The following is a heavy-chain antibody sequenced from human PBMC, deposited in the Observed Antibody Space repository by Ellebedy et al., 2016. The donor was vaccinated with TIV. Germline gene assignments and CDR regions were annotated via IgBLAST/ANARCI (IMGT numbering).Heavy chain of an antibody. CDR1: GFTFSSYW. D-gene: IGHD5-24*01. CDR3: ARCCNNPITG. J-gene: IGHJ4*02. V-gene: IGHV3-7*01. Sequence: GGSLRLXXAASGFTFSSYWMHWVRQAPGKGLEWVANIKQDGSKKYYVDSVKGRFTISRDNAKNSLYLQMNSLRAEDTAVYYCARCCNNPITGWGRGTLVSVSS. CDR2: IKQDGSKK.